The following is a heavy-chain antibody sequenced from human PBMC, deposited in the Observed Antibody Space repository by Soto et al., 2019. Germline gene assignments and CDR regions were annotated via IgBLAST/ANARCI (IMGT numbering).Heavy chain of an antibody. Sequence: GGSLRLSCAASGFTFDDCGMSWVRQAPGKGLEWVSGINWNGGSTGYADSVKGRFTISRDNAKNSLYLQMNSLRAEDTALYYCAREYYYDSSGYYAFDYWGQGTLVTVSS. J-gene: IGHJ4*02. CDR2: INWNGGST. D-gene: IGHD3-22*01. V-gene: IGHV3-20*04. CDR1: GFTFDDCG. CDR3: AREYYYDSSGYYAFDY.